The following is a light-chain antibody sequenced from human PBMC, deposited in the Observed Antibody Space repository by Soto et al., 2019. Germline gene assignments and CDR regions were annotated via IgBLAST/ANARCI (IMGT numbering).Light chain of an antibody. J-gene: IGKJ1*01. Sequence: DIQMTQSPSTLSASVGDRVSITCRASQSISRQLAWYQQKPGKAPNLLIYQASNLETRVPSQCTGRGSGTEITLTNSSLQPDDLATYYCQQYQNYWTFGQGTKVEVK. CDR2: QAS. V-gene: IGKV1-5*03. CDR1: QSISRQ. CDR3: QQYQNYWT.